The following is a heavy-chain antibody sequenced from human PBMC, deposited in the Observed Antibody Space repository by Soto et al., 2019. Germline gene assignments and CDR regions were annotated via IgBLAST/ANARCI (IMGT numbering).Heavy chain of an antibody. V-gene: IGHV3-21*01. D-gene: IGHD6-13*01. J-gene: IGHJ6*03. CDR3: ARDRGEADSSSCSYGDYYYYMDV. CDR2: ISSSSSYI. CDR1: GFTFSSYS. Sequence: EVQLVESGGGLVKPGGSLRLSCAASGFTFSSYSMNWVRQAPGKGLEWVSSISSSSSYIYYADSVKGLFTISRDNAKNSLYLQMNNLRAEDTAVDYCARDRGEADSSSCSYGDYYYYMDVWGEGTTIIVSS.